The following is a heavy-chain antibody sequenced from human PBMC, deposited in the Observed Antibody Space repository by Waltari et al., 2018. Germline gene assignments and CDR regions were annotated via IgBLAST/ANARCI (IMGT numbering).Heavy chain of an antibody. CDR1: GFTFRSYS. V-gene: IGHV3-21*01. D-gene: IGHD5-12*01. CDR3: ARSGGGYQHYFDY. CDR2: STGSGNFI. Sequence: EVQLVESGGGLVKPGESLKLSCAASGFTFRSYSMHWVRQAPGKGLEWVSSSTGSGNFITYADSVKGRFTIARDNAKNSLYLQMDSLRVDDTALYYCARSGGGYQHYFDYWGQGTLVTVSS. J-gene: IGHJ4*02.